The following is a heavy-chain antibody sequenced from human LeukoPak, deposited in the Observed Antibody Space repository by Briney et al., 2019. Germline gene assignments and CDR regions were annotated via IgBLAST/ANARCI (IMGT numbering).Heavy chain of an antibody. D-gene: IGHD3-22*01. J-gene: IGHJ4*02. CDR1: GGSFSGYY. CDR3: ARISYYDSSGYYYPMYYFDY. CDR2: INHSGST. Sequence: SETLSLTCAVYGGSFSGYYWSWIRQPPGKGLEWIGEINHSGSTNYNPSLKSRVTISVDTSKNQFSLKLSSVTAADTAVYYCARISYYDSSGYYYPMYYFDYWGQGTLVTVSS. V-gene: IGHV4-34*01.